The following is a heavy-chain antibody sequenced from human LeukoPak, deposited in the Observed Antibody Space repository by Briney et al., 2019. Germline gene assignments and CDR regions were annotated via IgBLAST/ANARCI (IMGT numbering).Heavy chain of an antibody. CDR1: GGSINSYY. CDR2: IYYSGST. CDR3: ARGGAFWSGYYLVEDNWFDP. D-gene: IGHD3-3*01. V-gene: IGHV4-59*01. Sequence: SETLSLTCTVSGGSINSYYWSWIRQPPGKGLEWIGYIYYSGSTNYNPSLKSRVTISVDTSKNQFSLKLSSVTAADTAVYYCARGGAFWSGYYLVEDNWFDPWGQGTLVTVSS. J-gene: IGHJ5*02.